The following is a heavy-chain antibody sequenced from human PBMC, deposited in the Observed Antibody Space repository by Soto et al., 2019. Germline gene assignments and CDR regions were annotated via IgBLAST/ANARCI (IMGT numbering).Heavy chain of an antibody. J-gene: IGHJ3*02. CDR3: ARGDFYDTSGPFSDAFDI. D-gene: IGHD3-22*01. Sequence: GESLKISCAASGFTFSTYWMSWVRQAPGKGLEWVANIKPDGGEKWYVDSVRGRFTISRDNAKNSLFLQMNSLRAEDTAVYYCARGDFYDTSGPFSDAFDIWGQGTMVTVSS. CDR1: GFTFSTYW. CDR2: IKPDGGEK. V-gene: IGHV3-7*04.